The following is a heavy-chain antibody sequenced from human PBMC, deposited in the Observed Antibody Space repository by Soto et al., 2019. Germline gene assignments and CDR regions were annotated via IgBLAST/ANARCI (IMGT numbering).Heavy chain of an antibody. CDR2: IYYSGST. Sequence: SETLSLTCTVSGGSISSSSYYWGWIRQPPGKGLEWIGSIYYSGSTYYNPSLKSRVTISVDTSKNQFSLKLSSVTAADTAVYYCARAWIQLWFDVMDVWGQGTTVTVSS. V-gene: IGHV4-39*01. CDR3: ARAWIQLWFDVMDV. J-gene: IGHJ6*02. CDR1: GGSISSSSYY. D-gene: IGHD5-18*01.